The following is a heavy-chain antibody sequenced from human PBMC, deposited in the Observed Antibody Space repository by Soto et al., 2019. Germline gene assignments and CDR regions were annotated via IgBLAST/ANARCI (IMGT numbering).Heavy chain of an antibody. CDR3: AKGIVVTAADPSYYYYGMDV. Sequence: GGSLRLSCAASGFTFSSYAMSWVRQAPGKGLEWVSAISGSVGSTYYADSVKGRFTTSRDNSKNTLYLQMNSLRAEDTAVYYCAKGIVVTAADPSYYYYGMDVWGQGTKVTVSS. CDR2: ISGSVGST. D-gene: IGHD2-2*01. CDR1: GFTFSSYA. V-gene: IGHV3-23*01. J-gene: IGHJ6*02.